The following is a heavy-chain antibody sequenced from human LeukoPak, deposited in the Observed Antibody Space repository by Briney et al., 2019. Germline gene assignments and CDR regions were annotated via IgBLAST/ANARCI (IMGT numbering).Heavy chain of an antibody. Sequence: SETLSLTCAVYGGSFSGYYWSWIRQPPGKGLEWIWEINHSGSTNYNPSLKSRVTISVDTSKNQFSLKLSSVTAADTAAYYCARGGDIVVVPAAPGEYYFDYWGQGTLVTVSS. CDR1: GGSFSGYY. CDR3: ARGGDIVVVPAAPGEYYFDY. J-gene: IGHJ4*02. CDR2: INHSGST. V-gene: IGHV4-34*01. D-gene: IGHD2-2*01.